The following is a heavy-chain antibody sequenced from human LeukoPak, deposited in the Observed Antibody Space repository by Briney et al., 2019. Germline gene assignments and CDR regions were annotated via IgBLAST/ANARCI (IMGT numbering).Heavy chain of an antibody. CDR2: IDPSDSYT. D-gene: IGHD3-9*01. CDR3: ARRGYDILTGYSPGQYYFDY. CDR1: GYSFTSYW. J-gene: IGHJ4*02. Sequence: GESLKISCKGSGYSFTSYWISWVRQLPGKGREWMGRIDPSDSYTNYSPSFQGHVTISADKSITTAYLQWSSLKASDTAMYYCARRGYDILTGYSPGQYYFDYWGQGTLVTVSS. V-gene: IGHV5-10-1*01.